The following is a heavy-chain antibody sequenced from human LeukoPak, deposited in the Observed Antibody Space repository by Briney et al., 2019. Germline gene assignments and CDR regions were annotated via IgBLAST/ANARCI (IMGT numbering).Heavy chain of an antibody. Sequence: SQTLSLTCSVSGGSISSNRYYWDRIRQSPRKGLEWIGNVYYSGSSFYNPSLRSRVTISVDTSKNQFSLKLSSVTAADTAVYYCARFFSLWFGELLGFDYWGQGTLVTVSS. CDR3: ARFFSLWFGELLGFDY. D-gene: IGHD3-10*01. CDR1: GGSISSNRYY. CDR2: VYYSGSS. J-gene: IGHJ4*02. V-gene: IGHV4-39*01.